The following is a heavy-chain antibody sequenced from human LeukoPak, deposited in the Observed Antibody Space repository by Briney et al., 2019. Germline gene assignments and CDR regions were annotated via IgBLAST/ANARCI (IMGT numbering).Heavy chain of an antibody. CDR2: IYTSGST. J-gene: IGHJ6*02. CDR3: ARHPASPIWFGELAGYYYYGMDV. D-gene: IGHD3-10*01. V-gene: IGHV4-4*07. Sequence: SETLSLTCTVSGGSISSYYWSRIRQPAGKGLEWIGRIYTSGSTNYNPSLKSRVTISVDTSKNQFSLKLSSVTAADTAVYYCARHPASPIWFGELAGYYYYGMDVWGQGTTVTVSS. CDR1: GGSISSYY.